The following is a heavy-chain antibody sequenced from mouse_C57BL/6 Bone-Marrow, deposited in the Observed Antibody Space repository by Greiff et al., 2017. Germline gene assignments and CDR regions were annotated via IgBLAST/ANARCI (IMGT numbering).Heavy chain of an antibody. CDR2: ISYDGSN. Sequence: EVKLEESGPGLVKPSQSLSLTCSVTGYSITSGYYSNWLRQLPGNKLEWMDYISYDGSNNSNPSLKNRISITRDTSKNQFFLMLNSVTAEDTATCYCARAAYWGQGTLVTVSA. V-gene: IGHV3-6*01. J-gene: IGHJ3*01. CDR1: GYSITSGYY. CDR3: ARAAY.